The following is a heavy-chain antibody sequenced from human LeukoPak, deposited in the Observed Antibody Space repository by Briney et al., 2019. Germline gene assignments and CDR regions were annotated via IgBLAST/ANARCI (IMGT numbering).Heavy chain of an antibody. J-gene: IGHJ5*02. V-gene: IGHV1-2*02. CDR1: GYTFTGYY. D-gene: IGHD6-19*01. CDR2: INPNSGGT. Sequence: GASVKVSCKDSGYTFTGYYMHWVRQAPGQGLEWMGWINPNSGGTNYAQKFQGRVTMTRDTSISTAYMELSRLRSDDTAVYYCARDKAVAGTGGWFDPWGQGTLVTVSS. CDR3: ARDKAVAGTGGWFDP.